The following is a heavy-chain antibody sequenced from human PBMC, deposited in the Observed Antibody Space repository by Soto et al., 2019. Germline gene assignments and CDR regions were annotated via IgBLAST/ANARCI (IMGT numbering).Heavy chain of an antibody. CDR1: GYSISSSNW. J-gene: IGHJ6*02. CDR2: IYYSGST. Sequence: PSETLSLTCAVSGYSISSSNWWGWIRQPPGKGLEWIGYIYYSGSTYYNPSLKSRVTMSVDTSKNQFSLKLSSVTAVDTAVYYCARMAGSGSYRDGMDVWGQGTTVTVSS. CDR3: ARMAGSGSYRDGMDV. D-gene: IGHD3-10*01. V-gene: IGHV4-28*01.